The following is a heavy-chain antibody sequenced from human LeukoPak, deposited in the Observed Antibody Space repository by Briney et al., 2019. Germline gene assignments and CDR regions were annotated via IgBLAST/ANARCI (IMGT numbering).Heavy chain of an antibody. CDR1: GGTITSSYKY. Sequence: SESLSLTCTVSGGTITSSYKYWGRIRQAQGQGLEWIGNGSGSGKTNDRSSLRSRVTISVDTSRNQFSLNLKFVTAADTGVYFCARENRDVDYGDPPGNDFYIDVWGIGTTVIVS. CDR2: GSGSGKT. V-gene: IGHV4-39*01. J-gene: IGHJ6*03. CDR3: ARENRDVDYGDPPGNDFYIDV. D-gene: IGHD4-17*01.